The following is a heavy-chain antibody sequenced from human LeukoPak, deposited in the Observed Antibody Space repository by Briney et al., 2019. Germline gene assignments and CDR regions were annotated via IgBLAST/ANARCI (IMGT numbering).Heavy chain of an antibody. V-gene: IGHV3-30*02. J-gene: IGHJ5*02. Sequence: GGSLRLPCAASGFTFSYYGMHWVRQAPGKGLEWMAFIRYDGNDKFYADSVKGRFTISRDTSRNTLYLQMNSLRLEDTAIYYCVKDLMRDRWFGESWGQGTLVTVSS. CDR1: GFTFSYYG. D-gene: IGHD3-10*01. CDR2: IRYDGNDK. CDR3: VKDLMRDRWFGES.